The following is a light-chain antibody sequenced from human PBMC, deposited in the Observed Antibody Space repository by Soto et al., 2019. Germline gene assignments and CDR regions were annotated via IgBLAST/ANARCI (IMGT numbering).Light chain of an antibody. CDR1: QSISNY. Sequence: DIQMTQSPSSLSASVGDRVTITCRASQSISNYLNWYQQKPGKAPKLLFYAASSLQSGVPSRFSGSGSETDFTLTISSLQPEDFATYFCQQSYSTPWTFGQGTKVEIK. CDR3: QQSYSTPWT. J-gene: IGKJ1*01. CDR2: AAS. V-gene: IGKV1-39*01.